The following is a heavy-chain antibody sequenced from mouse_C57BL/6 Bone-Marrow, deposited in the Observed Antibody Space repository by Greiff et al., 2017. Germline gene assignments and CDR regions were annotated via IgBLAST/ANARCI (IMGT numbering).Heavy chain of an antibody. V-gene: IGHV1-78*01. CDR1: GYTFTDHT. D-gene: IGHD4-1*01. J-gene: IGHJ2*01. CDR3: ASPANWDGGLDY. Sequence: QVQLKESDAELVKPGASVKISCKVSGYTFTDHTIHWMKQRPEQGLEWIGYIYPRDGSTKYNEKFKGKATLTADKSSSTAYMQLNSLTSKDSAVYFCASPANWDGGLDYWGQGTTLTVSS. CDR2: IYPRDGST.